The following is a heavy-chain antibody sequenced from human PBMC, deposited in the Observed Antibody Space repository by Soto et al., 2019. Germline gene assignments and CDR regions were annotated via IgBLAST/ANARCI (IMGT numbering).Heavy chain of an antibody. D-gene: IGHD2-21*02. Sequence: ASVKVSCKASGYTFTSYGISWVRQAPGQGLEWMGWISAYNGNTNYAQKLQGRVTMTTDTSTSTAYMELRSLRSDDTAVYYCARMGDIVVVTAGWFDPWSQRTLVTVSS. CDR3: ARMGDIVVVTAGWFDP. V-gene: IGHV1-18*01. J-gene: IGHJ5*02. CDR2: ISAYNGNT. CDR1: GYTFTSYG.